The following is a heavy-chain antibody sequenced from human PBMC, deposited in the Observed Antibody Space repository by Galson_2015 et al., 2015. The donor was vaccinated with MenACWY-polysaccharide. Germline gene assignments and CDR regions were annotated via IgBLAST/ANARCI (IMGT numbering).Heavy chain of an antibody. CDR2: LSKRVADT. J-gene: IGHJ6*02. D-gene: IGHD3/OR15-3a*01. CDR1: GVTFNNYY. CDR3: AKDLHWYGMDV. V-gene: IGHV3-23*01. Sequence: SLILSCAAYGVTFNNYYMAWVRQAPGEGPEWVSALSKRVADTVYADSVRGRLTISRDNSQNTLYLLMSSLRVDDTAVYFCAKDLHWYGMDVWGHGTTVTVS.